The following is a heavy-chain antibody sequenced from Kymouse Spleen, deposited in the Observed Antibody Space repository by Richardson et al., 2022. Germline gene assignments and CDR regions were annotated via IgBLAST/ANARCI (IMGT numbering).Heavy chain of an antibody. CDR2: IKQDGSEK. J-gene: IGHJ4*02. Sequence: EVQLVESGGGLVQPGGSLRLSCAASGFTFSSYWMSWVRQAPGKGLEWVANIKQDGSEKYYVDSVKGRFTISRDNAKNSLYLQMNSLRAEDTAVYYCARTLGIAAAGTSWSYYFDYWGQGTLVTVSS. V-gene: IGHV3-7*01. D-gene: IGHD6-13*01. CDR1: GFTFSSYW. CDR3: ARTLGIAAAGTSWSYYFDY.